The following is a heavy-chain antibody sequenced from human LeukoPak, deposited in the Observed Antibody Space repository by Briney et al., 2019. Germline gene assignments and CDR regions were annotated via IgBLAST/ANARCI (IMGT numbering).Heavy chain of an antibody. CDR2: INWNGGST. Sequence: GGSLRLSCAASGFTFSDYYMSWIRQAPGKGLEWVSGINWNGGSTGYADSVKGRFTISRDNAKNSLYLQMNSLRAEDTALYYCARGGHYGSGSKFDYWGQGTLVTVSS. CDR3: ARGGHYGSGSKFDY. J-gene: IGHJ4*02. V-gene: IGHV3-20*04. D-gene: IGHD3-10*01. CDR1: GFTFSDYY.